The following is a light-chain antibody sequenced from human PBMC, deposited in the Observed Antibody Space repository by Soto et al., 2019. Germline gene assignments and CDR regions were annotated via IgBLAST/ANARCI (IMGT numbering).Light chain of an antibody. CDR2: KAS. J-gene: IGKJ1*01. V-gene: IGKV1-5*03. Sequence: DIQMPQSPSTLSASVGDRVTITCRASQSISSWLAWYQQKPGTAPKVLIYKASSLESGVPSRFSGSGSGTEFTLTISSLQPDDFATYYCQQYNSYPWTFGQGTKVEIK. CDR1: QSISSW. CDR3: QQYNSYPWT.